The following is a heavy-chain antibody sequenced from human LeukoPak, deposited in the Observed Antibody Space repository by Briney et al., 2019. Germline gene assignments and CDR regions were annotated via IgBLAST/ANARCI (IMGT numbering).Heavy chain of an antibody. CDR2: IIPIFGTT. J-gene: IGHJ4*02. D-gene: IGHD3-22*01. V-gene: IGHV1-69*05. CDR1: GDTFSSSA. Sequence: SVKVSCKVSGDTFSSSAISWVRQAPGQGLEWMGGIIPIFGTTDYAQKFRGRITITTDESTSTAYMEISSLRSEDSAVYYCARGKDTSAYRALDSWGQGTLVTVSS. CDR3: ARGKDTSAYRALDS.